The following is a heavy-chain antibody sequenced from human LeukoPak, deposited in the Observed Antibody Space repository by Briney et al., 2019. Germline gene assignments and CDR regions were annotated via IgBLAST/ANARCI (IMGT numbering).Heavy chain of an antibody. V-gene: IGHV4-59*08. CDR3: ARLYYDFWSGYPAYFDY. D-gene: IGHD3-3*01. Sequence: SETLSLTCTVSGGSISSYYWSWIRQPPGKGLEWIGYIYYSGSTSYNPSLKSRVTISVDTSKNQLSLKLSSVTAADTAVYYCARLYYDFWSGYPAYFDYWGQGTLVTVSS. CDR2: IYYSGST. J-gene: IGHJ4*02. CDR1: GGSISSYY.